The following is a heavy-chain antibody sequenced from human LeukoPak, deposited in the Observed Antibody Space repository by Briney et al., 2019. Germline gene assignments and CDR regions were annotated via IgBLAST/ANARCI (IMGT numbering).Heavy chain of an antibody. D-gene: IGHD4-17*01. CDR1: GGSISSYY. V-gene: IGHV4-59*12. CDR2: IYYNGST. CDR3: ARPNDYGDDY. Sequence: SETLSLTCTVSGGSISSYYWSWIRQSPGKGLEWIGYIYYNGSTNYNPSLKSRVTISVDTSTNQLSLKLNSVTAADTAVYYCARPNDYGDDYWGQGTWSPSPQ. J-gene: IGHJ4*02.